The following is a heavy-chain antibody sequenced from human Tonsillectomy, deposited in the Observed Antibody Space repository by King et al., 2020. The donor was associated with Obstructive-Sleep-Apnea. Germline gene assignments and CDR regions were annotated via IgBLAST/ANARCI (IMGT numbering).Heavy chain of an antibody. Sequence: MQLQESGPGLLKPSGTLSLTCAVSGGSISSNNWWSWVRQPPGKGLEWIGEIYHSGSTNYNPSLKSRVTMSVDKSKNQFSLKLSSVTAADTAVYYCARAIDYYYYGMDVWGLGTTVTVSS. D-gene: IGHD3-22*01. CDR2: IYHSGST. J-gene: IGHJ6*02. CDR3: ARAIDYYYYGMDV. V-gene: IGHV4-4*02. CDR1: GGSISSNNW.